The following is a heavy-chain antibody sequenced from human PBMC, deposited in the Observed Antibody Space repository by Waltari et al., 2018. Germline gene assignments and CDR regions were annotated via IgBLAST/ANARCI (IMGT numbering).Heavy chain of an antibody. J-gene: IGHJ4*02. CDR3: ARGTAGRAVADY. D-gene: IGHD6-19*01. V-gene: IGHV4-34*01. CDR1: GGSFSGYY. CDR2: ITHSGST. Sequence: QVQLQQWGAGLLKPSETLSLTCAVYGGSFSGYYWSWIRQPPGKGLEWIGEITHSGSTNCNPYLKSRVTISVDTAKNQFALKLSSVTAADTDVYYCARGTAGRAVADYWGQGTLVTVSA.